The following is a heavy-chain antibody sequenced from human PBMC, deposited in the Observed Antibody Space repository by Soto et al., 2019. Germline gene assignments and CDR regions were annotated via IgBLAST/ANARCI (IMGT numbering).Heavy chain of an antibody. CDR1: GGSISSYY. J-gene: IGHJ3*02. D-gene: IGHD2-15*01. V-gene: IGHV4-59*08. Sequence: SETLSLTCTVSGGSISSYYWSWIRQPPGKGLEWIGYIYYSGSTNYNPSLKSRVTISVDTSKNQFSLKLSSVTAADTAVYYCATPGCSGGSCYSVFAFDIWGQGTMVTVSS. CDR3: ATPGCSGGSCYSVFAFDI. CDR2: IYYSGST.